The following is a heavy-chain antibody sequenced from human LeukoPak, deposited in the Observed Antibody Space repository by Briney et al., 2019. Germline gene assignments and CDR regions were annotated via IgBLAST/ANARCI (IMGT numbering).Heavy chain of an antibody. CDR1: GYALNTYD. Sequence: APVKFSCKASGYALNTYDINWVRQATGQGLEWMGWMNPDSGNTGFAQKFQGRVTMTRNTSITTAYMELSSLRFEDTAVYYCAVHLPGDYLDRWGQGTLVTVSS. CDR3: AVHLPGDYLDR. V-gene: IGHV1-8*01. J-gene: IGHJ4*02. CDR2: MNPDSGNT.